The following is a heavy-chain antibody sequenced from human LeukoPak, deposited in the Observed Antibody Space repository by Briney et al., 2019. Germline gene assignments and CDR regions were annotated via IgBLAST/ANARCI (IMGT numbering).Heavy chain of an antibody. J-gene: IGHJ4*02. CDR2: ISWNSGSI. Sequence: GRSLRLSCAASGFTFYDYAMHWVRHAPGKGLEWVSGISWNSGSIGYADSVKGRFTISRDNAKNSLYLQMNSLRAEDTALYYCAKGRAYYYDSSGTLFDYWGQGTLVTVSS. CDR1: GFTFYDYA. D-gene: IGHD3-22*01. CDR3: AKGRAYYYDSSGTLFDY. V-gene: IGHV3-9*01.